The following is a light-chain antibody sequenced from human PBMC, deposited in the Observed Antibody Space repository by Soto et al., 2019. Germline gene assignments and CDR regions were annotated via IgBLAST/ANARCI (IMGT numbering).Light chain of an antibody. Sequence: EIVMTQSPATLSVSPGERATLSCRASQSVSSNLAWYQQKPGQAPRLLIYGASTSATGIPARFSGSGSGTEFTLTLSSLQYEDFEVYYCQQYNNWPPGTFGQGTKLESK. J-gene: IGKJ2*01. CDR1: QSVSSN. V-gene: IGKV3-15*01. CDR3: QQYNNWPPGT. CDR2: GAS.